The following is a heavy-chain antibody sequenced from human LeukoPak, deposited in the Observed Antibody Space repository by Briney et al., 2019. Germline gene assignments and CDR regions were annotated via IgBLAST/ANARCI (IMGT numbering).Heavy chain of an antibody. CDR3: ARDTYDYDILTGYGLDY. CDR2: ISSSGSTI. CDR1: GFTFSSYE. V-gene: IGHV3-48*03. Sequence: PGGSLRLSCAASGFTFSSYEMNWARQAPGKGLEWVSYISSSGSTIYYADSVKGRFTISRDNAKNSLYLQVNSLRAEDTAVYYCARDTYDYDILTGYGLDYWGQGTLVTVSS. J-gene: IGHJ4*02. D-gene: IGHD3-9*01.